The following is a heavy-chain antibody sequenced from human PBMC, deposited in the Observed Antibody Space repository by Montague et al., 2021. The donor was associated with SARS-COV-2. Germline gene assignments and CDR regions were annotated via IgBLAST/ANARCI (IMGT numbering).Heavy chain of an antibody. CDR1: SGSIISSGYY. CDR2: IYYSGTT. Sequence: SETLSLTCSVSSGSIISSGYYWGWIRQPPGKELEWIGNIYYSGTTYYNPSLQSRGTISVDTSKNHLSLRLSSVTAADTAVYFCARGMIRGVTTPFDYWGQGSQVPAPS. V-gene: IGHV4-39*02. J-gene: IGHJ4*02. CDR3: ARGMIRGVTTPFDY. D-gene: IGHD3-10*01.